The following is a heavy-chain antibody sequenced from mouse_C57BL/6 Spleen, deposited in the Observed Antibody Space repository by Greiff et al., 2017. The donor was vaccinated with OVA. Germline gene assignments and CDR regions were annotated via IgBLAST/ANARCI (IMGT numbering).Heavy chain of an antibody. J-gene: IGHJ2*01. D-gene: IGHD2-3*01. CDR3: VREGDDGYFYFDY. Sequence: VESGGGLVQPKGSLKLSCAASGFTFNTYAMHWVRPAPGKGLEWVARIRSNSSNYATYYADSVKDRFTISRDDSQSMLYLQMNNLKTEDTAMYYCVREGDDGYFYFDYWGQGTTLTVSS. CDR1: GFTFNTYA. CDR2: IRSNSSNYAT. V-gene: IGHV10-3*01.